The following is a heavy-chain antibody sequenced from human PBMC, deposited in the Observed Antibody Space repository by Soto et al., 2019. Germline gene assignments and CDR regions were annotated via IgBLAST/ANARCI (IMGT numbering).Heavy chain of an antibody. CDR3: ARQFSVYGDYGRYFDF. Sequence: SETLCVTWSVAGCSISSIGYYWGWIRQPPGKGLEWIGTIYYSGSTYYNPSLKSRVTISVDTSKNQFSLKLSSVTAADTAVYYCARQFSVYGDYGRYFDFWGQGTLVTVSS. J-gene: IGHJ4*02. V-gene: IGHV4-39*01. D-gene: IGHD4-17*01. CDR1: GCSISSIGYY. CDR2: IYYSGST.